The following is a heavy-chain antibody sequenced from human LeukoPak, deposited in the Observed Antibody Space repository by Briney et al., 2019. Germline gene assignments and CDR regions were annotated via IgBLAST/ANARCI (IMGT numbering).Heavy chain of an antibody. CDR3: ARHDEYSSSSPFDY. Sequence: SETLSLTCTVSGGSISSSSYYWGWIRQPPGKGLEWLGSIYYSGSTYYNPSLKSRVTISVDTSKNQFSLKLSSVTAADTAVYYCARHDEYSSSSPFDYWGQGTLVTVFS. CDR1: GGSISSSSYY. J-gene: IGHJ4*02. CDR2: IYYSGST. D-gene: IGHD6-6*01. V-gene: IGHV4-39*01.